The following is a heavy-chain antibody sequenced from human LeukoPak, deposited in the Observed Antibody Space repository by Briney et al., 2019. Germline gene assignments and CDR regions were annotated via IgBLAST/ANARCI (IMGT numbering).Heavy chain of an antibody. CDR2: ISGSGGSA. CDR3: AKTGYSSGWYRIWDY. CDR1: GFTFSSFE. Sequence: GGSLRLSCAASGFTFSSFEMSWVRQAPGKGLEWVLAISGSGGSAYYADSVKGRFTISRDNSRNSLSLQMNSLRAEDTALYYCAKTGYSSGWYRIWDYWGQGTLVTVSS. D-gene: IGHD6-19*01. J-gene: IGHJ4*02. V-gene: IGHV3-23*01.